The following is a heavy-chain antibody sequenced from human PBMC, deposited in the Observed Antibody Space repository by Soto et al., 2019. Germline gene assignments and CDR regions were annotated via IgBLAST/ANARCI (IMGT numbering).Heavy chain of an antibody. V-gene: IGHV1-69*13. CDR3: ARVGYCSSTSCYTGYGMDV. Sequence: SVKVSCKASGGTFSSYAISWVRQAPGQGLEWMGGIIPIFGTANYAQKVQGRVTITADESTSTAYMELSSLRSEDTAVYYCARVGYCSSTSCYTGYGMDVWGQGTTVTVSS. CDR1: GGTFSSYA. CDR2: IIPIFGTA. J-gene: IGHJ6*02. D-gene: IGHD2-2*02.